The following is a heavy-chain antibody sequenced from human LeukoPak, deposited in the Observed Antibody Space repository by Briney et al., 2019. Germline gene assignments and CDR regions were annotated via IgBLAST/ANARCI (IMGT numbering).Heavy chain of an antibody. CDR2: ISSSSSYI. CDR1: GFTFSSYS. J-gene: IGHJ4*02. Sequence: GGSLRLSCAASGFTFSSYSMNWVRQAPGEGLEWVSSISSSSSYIYYADSVKGRFTISRDNAKNSLYLQMNSLRAEDTAVYYCARSGYYYDSKRGADYWGQGTLVTVSS. D-gene: IGHD3-22*01. V-gene: IGHV3-21*01. CDR3: ARSGYYYDSKRGADY.